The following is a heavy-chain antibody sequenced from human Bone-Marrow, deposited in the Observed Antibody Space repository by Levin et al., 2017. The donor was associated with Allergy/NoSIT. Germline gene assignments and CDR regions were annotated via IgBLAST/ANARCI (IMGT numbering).Heavy chain of an antibody. D-gene: IGHD6-13*01. CDR3: TKDRSSWYPSTFDY. CDR1: GFPFGDYA. V-gene: IGHV3-49*03. Sequence: GGSLRLSCRGSGFPFGDYAMSWFRQASGQGLEWVGFIRSKAYGGTPEFAASVKGRFSISRDDSKNIVNLHMNSLKTEDTAVYYCTKDRSSWYPSTFDYWGQGTLVTVSS. J-gene: IGHJ4*02. CDR2: IRSKAYGGTP.